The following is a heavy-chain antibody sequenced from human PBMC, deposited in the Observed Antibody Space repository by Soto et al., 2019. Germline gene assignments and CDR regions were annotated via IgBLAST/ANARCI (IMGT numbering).Heavy chain of an antibody. CDR2: IYYSGST. Sequence: SETLSLTCTVSGGSISSSSYYWGWIRQPPGKGLEWIGSIYYSGSTYYNPSLKSRVTISVDTSKNQFSLKLSSVTAADTAVYYYAGAARDAFDIWGQGTMVTVSS. CDR1: GGSISSSSYY. CDR3: AGAARDAFDI. V-gene: IGHV4-39*01. D-gene: IGHD6-6*01. J-gene: IGHJ3*02.